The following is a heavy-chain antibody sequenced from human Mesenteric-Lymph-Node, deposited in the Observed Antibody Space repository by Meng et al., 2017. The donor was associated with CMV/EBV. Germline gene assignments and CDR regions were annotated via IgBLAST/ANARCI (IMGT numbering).Heavy chain of an antibody. CDR3: AKDDMDDFWNGYYSPYYYYGMDV. J-gene: IGHJ6*02. CDR1: GFTFSRYW. D-gene: IGHD3-3*01. V-gene: IGHV3-7*01. Sequence: GGSLRLSCEASGFTFSRYWMSWVRQAPGKGLEWVANIKRDGSEKYYADSVKGRFTVSRDNAKNSLHLQMSSLRAEDTAVYYCAKDDMDDFWNGYYSPYYYYGMDVWGQGTTVTVSS. CDR2: IKRDGSEK.